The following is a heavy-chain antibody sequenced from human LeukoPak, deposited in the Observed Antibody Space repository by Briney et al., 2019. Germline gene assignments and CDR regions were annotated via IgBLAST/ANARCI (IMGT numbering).Heavy chain of an antibody. CDR2: ISSSSSSI. V-gene: IGHV3-48*01. D-gene: IGHD5-18*01. Sequence: PGGSLRLSCAASGFIFSSYSMNWVRQAPGKGLEWVSYISSSSSSIYYADSVKGRFTISRDNSKNTLYLQMNSLRAGDTAVYYCARAGRVVDTAARRGYYYYYMDVWGKGTTVTVSS. J-gene: IGHJ6*03. CDR1: GFIFSSYS. CDR3: ARAGRVVDTAARRGYYYYYMDV.